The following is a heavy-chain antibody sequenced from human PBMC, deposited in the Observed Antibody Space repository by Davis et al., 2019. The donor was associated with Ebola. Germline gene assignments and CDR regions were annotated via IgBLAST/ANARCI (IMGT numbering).Heavy chain of an antibody. Sequence: GESLKISCAASGFPFNYYGMHWVRQAPGKGLEWLTFIWYDGSNEYYADSVKGRFTISRDNSKNTVFLQMNNLRVEDTAIYYCAKDYDGSINFWGQGTLVTVSS. CDR2: IWYDGSNE. V-gene: IGHV3-30*02. CDR3: AKDYDGSINF. D-gene: IGHD3-16*01. CDR1: GFPFNYYG. J-gene: IGHJ4*02.